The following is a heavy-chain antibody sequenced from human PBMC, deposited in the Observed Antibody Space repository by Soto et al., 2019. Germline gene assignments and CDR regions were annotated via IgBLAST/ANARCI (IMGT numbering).Heavy chain of an antibody. V-gene: IGHV3-30*18. CDR3: AKGFSYSVIDY. D-gene: IGHD5-18*01. Sequence: QVQLVESGGGVVQPGRSLRLSCAASGFTFSTYGMHWFRRAPGKGLEWVAVISYDGSNKYYADSVKGRFTISRDNSKNTLYLQMSSLRAEDTAVYYCAKGFSYSVIDYWGQGTLVTVSS. CDR1: GFTFSTYG. J-gene: IGHJ4*02. CDR2: ISYDGSNK.